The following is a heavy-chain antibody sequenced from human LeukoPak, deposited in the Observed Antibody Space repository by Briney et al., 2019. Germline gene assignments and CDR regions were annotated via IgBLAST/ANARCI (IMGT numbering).Heavy chain of an antibody. CDR3: TTGYYYGSGTYYIPKYSQH. J-gene: IGHJ1*01. CDR2: IKRKTDGGTI. V-gene: IGHV3-15*01. D-gene: IGHD3-10*01. CDR1: GFTFCNAW. Sequence: GGSLRLSCAASGFTFCNAWMSWDRQAPGKGLEWVGRIKRKTDGGTIDYAAPVKGRFTISRDDSNNTLYLQMHSLKTEDTAVYYCTTGYYYGSGTYYIPKYSQHWGQGTLVTASS.